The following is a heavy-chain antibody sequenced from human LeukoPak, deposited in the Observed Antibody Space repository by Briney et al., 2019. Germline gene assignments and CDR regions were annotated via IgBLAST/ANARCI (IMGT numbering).Heavy chain of an antibody. CDR1: TFTFSTYA. V-gene: IGHV3-23*01. D-gene: IGHD3-22*01. CDR2: ISGSGEST. Sequence: GGSLRLSCAASTFTFSTYAMNWVRQAPGKGLEWVSAISGSGESTYYADSVKGRFTISRDNSKKTLFLQMNSLRAEDTAVYYCAKDFYDSSGSRYDYWGQGTLVTVSS. CDR3: AKDFYDSSGSRYDY. J-gene: IGHJ4*02.